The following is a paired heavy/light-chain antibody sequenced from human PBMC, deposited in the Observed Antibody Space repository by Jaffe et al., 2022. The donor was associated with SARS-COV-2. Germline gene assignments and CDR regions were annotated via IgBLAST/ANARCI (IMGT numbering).Heavy chain of an antibody. J-gene: IGHJ4*02. CDR2: IKSKADDGTA. D-gene: IGHD2-21*02. CDR3: TTAGLSDR. CDR1: GFIFTNAW. Sequence: DVQLVESGGGLVKPGGSLRLSCAASGFIFTNAWMSWVRQAPGKGLECVGRIKSKADDGTADYAAPVKGRFIISRDDSKNTLYLQMNSLKIEDTAVYYCTTAGLSDRWGQGTLVTVSS. V-gene: IGHV3-15*01.
Light chain of an antibody. J-gene: IGKJ2*01. CDR1: QNVNSN. CDR3: QQYNNWYT. V-gene: IGKV3-15*01. CDR2: GAS. Sequence: EIVMTQSPATLSVSPGERATLSCRASQNVNSNLAWYQQKPGQAPRLLIYGASIRATGIPARFSGYRSGTEFTLTISSLQSEDSAVYYCQQYNNWYTFGQGTKLEIK.